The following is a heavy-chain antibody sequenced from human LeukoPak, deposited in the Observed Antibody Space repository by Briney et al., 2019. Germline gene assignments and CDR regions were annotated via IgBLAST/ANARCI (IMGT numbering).Heavy chain of an antibody. CDR1: EFSVGSNY. Sequence: GGSLRLSCAASEFSVGSNYMTWVRQAPGKGLEWVSLIYSGGSTYYADSVKGRFTISRDNSKNTLFLQMNSLRAEDRAVYYCAKDSLRTVPKASFDYWGQGTLVTVSS. D-gene: IGHD2-2*01. CDR3: AKDSLRTVPKASFDY. J-gene: IGHJ4*02. V-gene: IGHV3-66*01. CDR2: IYSGGST.